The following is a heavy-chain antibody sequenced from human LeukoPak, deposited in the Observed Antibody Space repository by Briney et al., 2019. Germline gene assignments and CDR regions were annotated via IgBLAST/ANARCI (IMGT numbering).Heavy chain of an antibody. V-gene: IGHV3-30*15. CDR3: ARGTQKIAESSYDC. CDR1: GFTFSTYS. CDR2: ISFDGSRQ. J-gene: IGHJ4*02. Sequence: GRSLGLSCAASGFTFSTYSLHWVRQAPGKGLEAVATISFDGSRQYYADTVKGRFTISRDNSKDTLYLQMSSLRAEDTAVYYCARGTQKIAESSYDCWGQGTLVTVSS. D-gene: IGHD6-13*01.